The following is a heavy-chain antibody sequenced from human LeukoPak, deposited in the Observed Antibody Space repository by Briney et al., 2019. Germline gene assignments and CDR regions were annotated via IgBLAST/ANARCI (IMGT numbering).Heavy chain of an antibody. Sequence: GGSLRLSCAASGFTFSSYAMSWVRQAPGKGLEWFSAISGSGGSTYYADSVKGRFTISRDNSKNTLYLQMNSLRAEDTAVYYCARATDIVATVGYYFDYWGQGTLVTVSS. CDR3: ARATDIVATVGYYFDY. CDR2: ISGSGGST. D-gene: IGHD5-12*01. J-gene: IGHJ4*02. V-gene: IGHV3-23*01. CDR1: GFTFSSYA.